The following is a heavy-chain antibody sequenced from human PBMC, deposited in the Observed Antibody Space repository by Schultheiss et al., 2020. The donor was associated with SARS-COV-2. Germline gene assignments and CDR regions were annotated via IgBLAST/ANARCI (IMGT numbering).Heavy chain of an antibody. CDR3: ARNDFWSGHYYMDV. J-gene: IGHJ6*03. D-gene: IGHD3-3*01. V-gene: IGHV3-64*01. CDR1: GFTFSSYW. CDR2: ISSNGGST. Sequence: GGSLRLSCAASGFTFSSYWMHWVRQAPGKGLEYVSAISSNGGSTYYANSVKGRFTISRDNSKNTLYLQMGSLRAEDMAVYYCARNDFWSGHYYMDVWGKGTTVTVSS.